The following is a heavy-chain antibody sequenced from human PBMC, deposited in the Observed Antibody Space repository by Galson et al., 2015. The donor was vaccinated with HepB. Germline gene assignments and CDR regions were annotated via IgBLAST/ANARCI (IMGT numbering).Heavy chain of an antibody. CDR1: GFAFSRYS. V-gene: IGHV3-30-3*01. J-gene: IGHJ3*02. Sequence: SLRLSCAASGFAFSRYSMHWVRQAPGKGLEWVALISHDGGNKYYADSFKGRVTISRDNVNNTVHLQMDSLRAEDTAVYYCAKDFILIGFDIWGQGSLVIVSS. CDR2: ISHDGGNK. CDR3: AKDFILIGFDI.